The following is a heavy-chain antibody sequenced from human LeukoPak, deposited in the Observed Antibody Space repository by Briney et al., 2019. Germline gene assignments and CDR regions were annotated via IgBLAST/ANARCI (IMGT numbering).Heavy chain of an antibody. D-gene: IGHD6-19*01. CDR3: ARDRAVATENWFDP. V-gene: IGHV3-11*04. Sequence: GGSLRLSCAASGFTFSDYYMSWIRQAPGKGLEWVSYISSSGSTIYHADSVKGRFTISRDNAKNSLYLQMNSLRAEDTAVYYCARDRAVATENWFDPWGQGTLVTVSS. CDR2: ISSSGSTI. J-gene: IGHJ5*02. CDR1: GFTFSDYY.